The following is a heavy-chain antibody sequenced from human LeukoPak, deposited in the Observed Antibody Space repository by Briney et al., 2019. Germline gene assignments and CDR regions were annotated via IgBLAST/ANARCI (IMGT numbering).Heavy chain of an antibody. CDR2: ISSNGGST. V-gene: IGHV3-64*01. D-gene: IGHD1-26*01. CDR1: GFTLSRYA. J-gene: IGHJ4*01. CDR3: ARLHQISGSYQPLEY. Sequence: GGSLRLSCAASGFTLSRYAMHWVRQAPGKGLEYVSAISSNGGSTYYANSVKGRFTISRDNSKNTLYLQMGSLRAEDMAVYYCARLHQISGSYQPLEYWGHGTLVTVSS.